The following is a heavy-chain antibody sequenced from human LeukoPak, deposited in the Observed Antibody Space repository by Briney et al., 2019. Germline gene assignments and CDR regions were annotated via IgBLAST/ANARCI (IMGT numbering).Heavy chain of an antibody. Sequence: SETLSLTCAVYGGSFSGYYWSWIRQPPGKGLEWIGEINHSGSTNYNPSLKSRVTISVDTSKNQFSLKLSSVTAADTAVYYCARGRVVRLWLPAMDVCGKGTTVTVSS. D-gene: IGHD5-18*01. CDR1: GGSFSGYY. CDR3: ARGRVVRLWLPAMDV. J-gene: IGHJ6*04. V-gene: IGHV4-34*01. CDR2: INHSGST.